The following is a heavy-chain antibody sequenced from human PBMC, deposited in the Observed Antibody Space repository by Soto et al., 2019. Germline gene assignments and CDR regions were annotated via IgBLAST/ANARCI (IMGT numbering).Heavy chain of an antibody. CDR1: GGSFSGYY. CDR3: GRGQRPFYYDSSGYYYVH. CDR2: INHSGST. J-gene: IGHJ4*02. V-gene: IGHV4-34*01. D-gene: IGHD3-22*01. Sequence: PSETLSLTCAVYGGSFSGYYWSWIRQPPGKGLEWIGEINHSGSTNYNPSLKSRVTISVDTSKNQFSLKLSSVTAADTAVYYCGRGQRPFYYDSSGYYYVHWGQGTLVTVSS.